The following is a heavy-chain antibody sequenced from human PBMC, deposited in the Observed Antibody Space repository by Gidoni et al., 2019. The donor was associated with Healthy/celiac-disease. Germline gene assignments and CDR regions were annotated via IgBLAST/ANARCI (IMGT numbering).Heavy chain of an antibody. CDR2: IWYDGSNK. D-gene: IGHD6-13*01. V-gene: IGHV3-33*01. J-gene: IGHJ6*02. CDR1: GFTFSSYG. Sequence: QVQLVESGGGVVQPGRSLSLSLSAPGFTFSSYGMHWVRQAPGKGLEWVAVIWYDGSNKYYADSVKGRFTISRDNSKNTLYLQMNSLRAEDTAVYYCARQLGDYYGMDVWGQGTTVTVSS. CDR3: ARQLGDYYGMDV.